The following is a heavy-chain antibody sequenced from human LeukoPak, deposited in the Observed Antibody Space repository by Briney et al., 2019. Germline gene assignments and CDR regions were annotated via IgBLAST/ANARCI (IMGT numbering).Heavy chain of an antibody. CDR1: GFTFSSYS. Sequence: GGSLRLSCAASGFTFSSYSMNWVRQAPGKGLEWVSSISSSSSYIYYADSVKGRFTISRDNAKNSLYLQMNSLRAEDTAVYYCAREMDSSGYFYAFDIWGQGTMVTVSS. V-gene: IGHV3-21*01. D-gene: IGHD3-22*01. CDR2: ISSSSSYI. CDR3: AREMDSSGYFYAFDI. J-gene: IGHJ3*02.